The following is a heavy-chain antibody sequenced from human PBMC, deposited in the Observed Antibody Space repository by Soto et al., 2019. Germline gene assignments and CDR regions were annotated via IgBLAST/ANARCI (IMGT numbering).Heavy chain of an antibody. CDR1: VDTFSKYA. CDR2: INVGRGNM. CDR3: EGDQDEYRKKWGRFES. D-gene: IGHD7-27*01. V-gene: IGHV1-3*01. J-gene: IGHJ1*01. Sequence: ASVXVSFKASVDTFSKYAILFLLQAPGQGLEWMGWINVGRGNMKYSERFQGSFIMTKDTYASTAFLELRNLKSEDTAVYLCEGDQDEYRKKWGRFESWGQGTLVNVS.